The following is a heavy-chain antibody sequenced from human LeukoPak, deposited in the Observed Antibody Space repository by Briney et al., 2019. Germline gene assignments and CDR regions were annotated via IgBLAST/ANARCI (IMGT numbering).Heavy chain of an antibody. Sequence: PGGSLRLSCAASGFTFSSYSMNWVRQAPGKGLEWVSSISSSSSYIYYADSVKGRFTISRDIAKNSLYLQMNSLRAEDTAVYYCARDLTAVAGTWDYWGQGTLVTVSS. D-gene: IGHD6-19*01. CDR1: GFTFSSYS. CDR2: ISSSSSYI. J-gene: IGHJ4*02. V-gene: IGHV3-21*01. CDR3: ARDLTAVAGTWDY.